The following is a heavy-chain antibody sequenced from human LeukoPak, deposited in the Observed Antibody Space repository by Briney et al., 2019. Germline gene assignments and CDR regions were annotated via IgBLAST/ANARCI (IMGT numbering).Heavy chain of an antibody. CDR3: ARGADILTGSY. D-gene: IGHD3-9*01. J-gene: IGHJ4*02. CDR2: ISSSSSYI. CDR1: GGSITSGN. V-gene: IGHV3-21*01. Sequence: GTLSLTCAVSGGSITSGNWWTWVRQSPGKGLEWVSSISSSSSYIYYADSVKGRFTISRDNAKNSLYLQMNSLRAEDTAVYYCARGADILTGSYWGQGTLVTVSS.